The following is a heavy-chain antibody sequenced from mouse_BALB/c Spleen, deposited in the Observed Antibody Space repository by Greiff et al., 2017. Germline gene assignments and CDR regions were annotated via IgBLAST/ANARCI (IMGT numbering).Heavy chain of an antibody. CDR2: ISYSGST. CDR3: ARIPIYYYGSSYPLDV. V-gene: IGHV3-2*02. Sequence: EVKLMESGPGLVKPSQSLSLTCTVTGYSITSDYAWNWIRQFPGNKLEWMGYISYSGSTSYNPSLKSRISITRDTSKNQFFLQLNSVTTEDTATYYCARIPIYYYGSSYPLDVWGAGTTVTVSS. CDR1: GYSITSDYA. J-gene: IGHJ1*01. D-gene: IGHD1-1*01.